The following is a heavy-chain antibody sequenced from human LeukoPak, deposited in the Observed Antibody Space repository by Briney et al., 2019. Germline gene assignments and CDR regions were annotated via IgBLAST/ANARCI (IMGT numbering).Heavy chain of an antibody. CDR2: INHSGST. V-gene: IGHV4-34*01. J-gene: IGHJ4*02. D-gene: IGHD3-10*01. CDR1: GGSFSGYY. CDR3: ARSGGSGIPR. Sequence: SETLSLTCAVYGGSFSGYYWSWIRQPPGKGLEWIGEINHSGSTNYNPSLKSRVTISVDTSKNQFSLKLSSVTAADTAVYYCARSGGSGIPRWGQGTLVTVSS.